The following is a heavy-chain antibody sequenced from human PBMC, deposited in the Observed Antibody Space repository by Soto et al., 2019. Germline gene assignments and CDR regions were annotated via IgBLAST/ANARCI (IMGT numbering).Heavy chain of an antibody. Sequence: EVQLVESGGGLAQPGGSLRLSCAASGFTFSSYWMHWVRQAPGKGLVWVSRINSDGSSTSYADSVKGRFTISRDNAKNTLYLQMNSLRADDTAVYYCARAVGYFDWLLPDYWGQGTLVTVSS. V-gene: IGHV3-74*01. CDR1: GFTFSSYW. CDR2: INSDGSST. CDR3: ARAVGYFDWLLPDY. J-gene: IGHJ4*02. D-gene: IGHD3-9*01.